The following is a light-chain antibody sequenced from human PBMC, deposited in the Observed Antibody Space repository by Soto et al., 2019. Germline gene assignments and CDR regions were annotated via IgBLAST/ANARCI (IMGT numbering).Light chain of an antibody. CDR3: QKYNSSPWT. CDR2: AAS. J-gene: IGKJ1*01. CDR1: QGISNY. V-gene: IGKV1-27*01. Sequence: DIKMTQSPSSLSASVGDRVTITCRASQGISNYLVWYQQKPGKVPKLLIHAASTLQSGVPSRFSGSGSGTDFTLTITSLQPEDVATYYCQKYNSSPWTFGQGTKVEIK.